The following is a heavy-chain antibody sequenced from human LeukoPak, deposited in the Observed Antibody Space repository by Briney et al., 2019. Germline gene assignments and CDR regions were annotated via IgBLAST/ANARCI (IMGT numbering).Heavy chain of an antibody. Sequence: PSETLSLTCAVYGGSFSGYYWRWIRQPPGKGLEWIGEINHSGSTNYNPSLKSRVTISVDTSKNQFSLKLSSVTAADTAVYYCAARYYYDSSGYCWFDPWGQGTLVTVSS. V-gene: IGHV4-34*01. CDR3: AARYYYDSSGYCWFDP. CDR2: INHSGST. D-gene: IGHD3-22*01. CDR1: GGSFSGYY. J-gene: IGHJ5*02.